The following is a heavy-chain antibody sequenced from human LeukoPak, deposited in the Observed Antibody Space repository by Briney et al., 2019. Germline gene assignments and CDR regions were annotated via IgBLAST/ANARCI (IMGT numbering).Heavy chain of an antibody. Sequence: PGGSLRLSCAASGFTFSSYGMHWVRQAPGKGLEWVAFIRYDGSKKDHADSVKGRFTISRDNSKNTLYLQMNSLRPEDTALYYCAKDQHNSVYYADYFDHCGQGTLVTVSS. V-gene: IGHV3-30*02. CDR3: AKDQHNSVYYADYFDH. CDR2: IRYDGSKK. CDR1: GFTFSSYG. D-gene: IGHD3-22*01. J-gene: IGHJ4*02.